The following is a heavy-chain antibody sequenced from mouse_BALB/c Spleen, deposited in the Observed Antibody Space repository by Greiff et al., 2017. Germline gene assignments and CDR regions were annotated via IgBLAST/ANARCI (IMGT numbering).Heavy chain of an antibody. V-gene: IGHV1-7*01. D-gene: IGHD2-2*01. J-gene: IGHJ3*01. CDR1: GYTFTSYW. CDR3: ARFGYDGGFAY. Sequence: QVQLKESGAELAKPGASVKMSCKASGYTFTSYWMHWVKQRPGQGLEWIGYINPSTGYTEYNQKFKDKATLTADKSSSTAYMQLSSLTSEDSAVYYCARFGYDGGFAYWGQGTLVTVSA. CDR2: INPSTGYT.